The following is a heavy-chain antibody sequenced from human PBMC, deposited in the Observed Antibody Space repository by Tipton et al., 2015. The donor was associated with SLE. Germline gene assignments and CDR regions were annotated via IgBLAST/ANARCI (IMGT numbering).Heavy chain of an antibody. CDR2: MSYNGNT. Sequence: TLSLTCTVSGDSISGRSYYWGWIRQPPGEGLQWIASMSYNGNTYYNPSLKSRVTISLESSKNQFSLKLSSVTAADTAVYYCARSAGYGSNWAHFDYWGQGTLVTVSS. V-gene: IGHV4-39*07. CDR3: ARSAGYGSNWAHFDY. D-gene: IGHD6-13*01. J-gene: IGHJ4*02. CDR1: GDSISGRSYY.